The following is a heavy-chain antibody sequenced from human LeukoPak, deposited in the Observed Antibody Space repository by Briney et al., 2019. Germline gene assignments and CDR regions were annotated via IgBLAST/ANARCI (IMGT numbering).Heavy chain of an antibody. Sequence: ASVKISCKVSGYTFTDYYMHWVQQAPGKGLEWMGLVDPEDGETIYAEKFQGRVTITADTSTDTAYMELSSLRSEDTAVYYCTTDQKGALLPFDYWGQGTLVTVSS. CDR2: VDPEDGET. CDR3: TTDQKGALLPFDY. CDR1: GYTFTDYY. V-gene: IGHV1-69-2*01. D-gene: IGHD2-15*01. J-gene: IGHJ4*02.